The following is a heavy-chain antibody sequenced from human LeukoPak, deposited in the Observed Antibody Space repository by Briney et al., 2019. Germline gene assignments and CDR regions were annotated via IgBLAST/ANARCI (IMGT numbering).Heavy chain of an antibody. J-gene: IGHJ4*02. CDR2: ILHTGPT. CDR3: VRGGTYYLPY. CDR1: GVSITDNW. Sequence: SETLSLTCAVSGVSITDNWWSWVRQPPGKGLEWIGEILHTGPTNFNPSLKSRVTISMDKTKNQLSLRLNSVTAADTAIYYCVRGGTYYLPYWGQGILVTVSS. V-gene: IGHV4-4*02. D-gene: IGHD1-26*01.